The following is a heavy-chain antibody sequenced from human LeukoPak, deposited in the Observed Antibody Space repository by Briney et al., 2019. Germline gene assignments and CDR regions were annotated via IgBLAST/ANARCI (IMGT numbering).Heavy chain of an antibody. CDR1: GFTFDDYA. CDR3: AKGLFPAPMTTVTTPLDY. V-gene: IGHV3-9*01. D-gene: IGHD4-17*01. Sequence: PGGSLRLSCAASGFTFDDYAMHWVRQAPGKGLEWVSGIRWNSGSIGYADSVKGRFTISRDNAKNSLYLQMNSLRAEDTALYYCAKGLFPAPMTTVTTPLDYWGQGTLVTVSS. CDR2: IRWNSGSI. J-gene: IGHJ4*02.